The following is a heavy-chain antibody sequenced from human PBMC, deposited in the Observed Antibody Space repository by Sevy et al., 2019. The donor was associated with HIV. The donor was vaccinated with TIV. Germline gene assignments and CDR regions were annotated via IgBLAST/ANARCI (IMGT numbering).Heavy chain of an antibody. CDR1: GYTFTSYG. CDR2: MSAYNGNT. Sequence: ASVKVSCKASGYTFTSYGISWVRQAPGQGLEWMGWMSAYNGNTNYAQKLQGRVTMTTDTSTSTAYMELRSLRSDDTAVYYCARDGSGSYYPPQYYYGMDVWGQGTTVTVSS. D-gene: IGHD3-10*01. V-gene: IGHV1-18*01. J-gene: IGHJ6*02. CDR3: ARDGSGSYYPPQYYYGMDV.